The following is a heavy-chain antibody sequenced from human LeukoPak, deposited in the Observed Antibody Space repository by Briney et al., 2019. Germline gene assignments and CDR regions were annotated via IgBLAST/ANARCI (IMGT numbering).Heavy chain of an antibody. CDR2: LSGSGDYT. V-gene: IGHV3-23*01. Sequence: PGGSLRLSCAASGFTFSSYAMSWVRQAPGKGLEWVSGLSGSGDYTIYTDSVKGRFTISRDNSKNTLYLQMNNLRAEDTAVYYCAKRVASTKAFDVWGPGAMVTVSS. D-gene: IGHD6-19*01. CDR1: GFTFSSYA. J-gene: IGHJ3*01. CDR3: AKRVASTKAFDV.